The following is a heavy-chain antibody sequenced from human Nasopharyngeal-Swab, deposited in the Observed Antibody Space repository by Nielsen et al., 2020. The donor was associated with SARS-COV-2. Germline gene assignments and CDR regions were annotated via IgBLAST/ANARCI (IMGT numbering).Heavy chain of an antibody. Sequence: GGSLRLSCAASGFTVSSNYMSWVRQAPGKGLEWVAVISYDGSNKYYADSVKGRFTISRDNSKNTLYLQMNSLRAEDTAVYYCAKRPYSGSYYGYYYYGMDVWGQGTTVTVSS. CDR3: AKRPYSGSYYGYYYYGMDV. D-gene: IGHD1-26*01. CDR1: GFTVSSNY. CDR2: ISYDGSNK. V-gene: IGHV3-30*18. J-gene: IGHJ6*02.